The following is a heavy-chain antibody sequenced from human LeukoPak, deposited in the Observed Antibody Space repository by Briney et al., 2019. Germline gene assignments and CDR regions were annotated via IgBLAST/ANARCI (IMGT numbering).Heavy chain of an antibody. J-gene: IGHJ4*02. CDR2: IWFDGSKT. CDR1: GFTFSNYG. V-gene: IGHV3-33*01. Sequence: PGRPLRLSCAASGFTFSNYGMHWVRQAPGKGLEWVAVIWFDGSKTYHADSVKGRFTISRDNSKNTLYLQMNSLRAEDTAVYYCARARGYDGSDYYYGFFDYWGQGTLVTVSS. CDR3: ARARGYDGSDYYYGFFDY. D-gene: IGHD3-22*01.